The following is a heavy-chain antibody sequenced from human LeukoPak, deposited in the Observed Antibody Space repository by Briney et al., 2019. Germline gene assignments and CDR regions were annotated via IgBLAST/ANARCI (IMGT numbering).Heavy chain of an antibody. D-gene: IGHD3-22*01. J-gene: IGHJ6*03. CDR1: GGSISSYY. Sequence: SETLSLTCTVSGGSISSYYWSWIRQPAGKGLEWIGRIYTSGSTNYNPSLKSRVTMSVDTSKNQFSLKLSSVTAADTAVYHCARDAQYYYDSSGYYYYYYYYMDVWGKGTTVTVSS. V-gene: IGHV4-4*07. CDR3: ARDAQYYYDSSGYYYYYYYYMDV. CDR2: IYTSGST.